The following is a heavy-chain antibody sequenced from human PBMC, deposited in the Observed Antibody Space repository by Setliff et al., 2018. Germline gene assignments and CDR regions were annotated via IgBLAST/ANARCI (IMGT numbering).Heavy chain of an antibody. J-gene: IGHJ4*01. CDR1: DDSFTSSRYY. CDR3: VRPGRNTVVPRHFDY. Sequence: PSETLSLTCTVSDDSFTSSRYYWGWIRQAPGSGLEWIGSISYSGTPYYNASVESRVTISIDTSKNQFSLELRSVTVADTATYYCVRPGRNTVVPRHFDYWGHGILVTVSS. D-gene: IGHD2-15*01. CDR2: ISYSGTP. V-gene: IGHV4-39*01.